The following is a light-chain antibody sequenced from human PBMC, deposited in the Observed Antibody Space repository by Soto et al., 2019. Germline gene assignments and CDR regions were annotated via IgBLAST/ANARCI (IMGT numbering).Light chain of an antibody. CDR3: ISYTSRSTLV. CDR1: SIDVGGYDY. CDR2: GVS. V-gene: IGLV2-14*01. J-gene: IGLJ7*01. Sequence: QSALTQPAAVSGSPGQSITISCTGSSIDVGGYDYVSWYQQHPGKAPKLIIFGVSNRPSGVSNRFSGSKSGNTASLTISGLEAEDEADYYCISYTSRSTLVLGAGTQLTVL.